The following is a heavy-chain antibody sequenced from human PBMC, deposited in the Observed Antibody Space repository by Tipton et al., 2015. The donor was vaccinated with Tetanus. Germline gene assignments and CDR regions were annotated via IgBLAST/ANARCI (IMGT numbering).Heavy chain of an antibody. CDR1: GGSIRGGTFY. CDR2: IYESGDT. V-gene: IGHV4-39*01. Sequence: TLSLTCTVSGGSIRGGTFYWGWIRQPPGKGLEWIGSIYESGDTYYIPSLKSRVTISGDTSKNQFSLNLNSMDAADTGVYYCARHQSGFFTPFDYRGQGNLVTLSS. D-gene: IGHD3-3*01. J-gene: IGHJ4*01. CDR3: ARHQSGFFTPFDY.